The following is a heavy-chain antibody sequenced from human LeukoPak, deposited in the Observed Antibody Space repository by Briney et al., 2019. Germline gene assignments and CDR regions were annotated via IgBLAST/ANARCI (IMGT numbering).Heavy chain of an antibody. V-gene: IGHV1-69*06. CDR3: ARVSTTMVRGVYAPFDY. D-gene: IGHD3-10*01. Sequence: ASVKVSCKASGGTFSSYAISWVRQAPGQGLEWMGGIIPIFGTANYAQKFQGRVTITADKSTSTAYMELSSLRSEDTAVYYCARVSTTMVRGVYAPFDYWGQGTLVTVSS. CDR1: GGTFSSYA. J-gene: IGHJ4*02. CDR2: IIPIFGTA.